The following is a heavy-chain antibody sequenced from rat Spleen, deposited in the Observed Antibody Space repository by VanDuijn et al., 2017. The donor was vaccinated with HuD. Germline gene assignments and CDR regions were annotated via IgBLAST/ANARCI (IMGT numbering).Heavy chain of an antibody. V-gene: IGHV5-29*01. CDR2: ISYGDSSGHSST. CDR3: ARRHYGYTDYFDY. CDR1: GFTFNNYW. Sequence: EVQLVESGGGLVQPGRSLKLSCVASGFTFNNYWMTWIRQAPTKGLEWVATISYGDSSGHSSTYYRDSVKGRFTISRDNAKSTLSLQMDSLRSEDTATYYCARRHYGYTDYFDYWGQGTLVTVSS. J-gene: IGHJ3*01. D-gene: IGHD1-9*01.